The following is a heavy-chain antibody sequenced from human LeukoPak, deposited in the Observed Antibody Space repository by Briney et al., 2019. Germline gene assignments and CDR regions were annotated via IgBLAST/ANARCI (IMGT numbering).Heavy chain of an antibody. Sequence: SETLSLTCAVYGGSFSGYYWSWIRQHPGKGLEWIGYIYYSGSTYYNPSLKSRVTISVDTSKNQFSLKLSSVTAADTAVYYCARDLRSSSSSGTNYYGMDVWGQGTTVTVSS. D-gene: IGHD6-6*01. J-gene: IGHJ6*02. CDR1: GGSFSGYY. CDR2: IYYSGST. CDR3: ARDLRSSSSSGTNYYGMDV. V-gene: IGHV4-31*11.